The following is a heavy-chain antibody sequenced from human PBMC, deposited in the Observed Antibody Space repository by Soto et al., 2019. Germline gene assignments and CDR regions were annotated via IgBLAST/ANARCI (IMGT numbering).Heavy chain of an antibody. Sequence: ASVKVSCKASGYTFTSYAMHWVRQAPGQRLEWMGWIDAGNGNTKYSQKFQGRVTITRDTSASTAYMELSSLRSEDTAVYYCARLGYCGGDCYLVFDYWGQGTLVTVSS. CDR2: IDAGNGNT. D-gene: IGHD2-21*02. V-gene: IGHV1-3*01. CDR3: ARLGYCGGDCYLVFDY. J-gene: IGHJ4*02. CDR1: GYTFTSYA.